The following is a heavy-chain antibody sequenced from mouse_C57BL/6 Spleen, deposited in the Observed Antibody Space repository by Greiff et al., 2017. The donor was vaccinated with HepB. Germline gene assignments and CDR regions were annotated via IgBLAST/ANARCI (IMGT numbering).Heavy chain of an antibody. V-gene: IGHV5-9-1*02. Sequence: EVQLVESGEGLVKPGGSLKLSCAASGFTFSSYAMSWVRQTPEKRLEWLAYISSGGDYIYYADTVKGRFTISRDNARNTLYLQMSSLKSEDTAMYYCTRGGLGRGYFDYWGQGTTLTVSS. J-gene: IGHJ2*01. CDR3: TRGGLGRGYFDY. CDR1: GFTFSSYA. CDR2: ISSGGDYI. D-gene: IGHD4-1*01.